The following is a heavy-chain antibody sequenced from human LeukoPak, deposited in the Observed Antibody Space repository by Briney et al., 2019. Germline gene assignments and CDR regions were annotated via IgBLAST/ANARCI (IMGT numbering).Heavy chain of an antibody. CDR2: ISGSGGST. CDR1: GFTFSSYA. Sequence: GGSLRLSCAASGFTFSSYAMSWVRQAPGNGLEWVSAISGSGGSTYYADSVKGRFTISRDNSKNTLYLQMNSLRAEDTAVYYCAKEPLGGVIVTPHLDYWGQGTLVTVSS. CDR3: AKEPLGGVIVTPHLDY. J-gene: IGHJ4*02. V-gene: IGHV3-23*01. D-gene: IGHD3-16*02.